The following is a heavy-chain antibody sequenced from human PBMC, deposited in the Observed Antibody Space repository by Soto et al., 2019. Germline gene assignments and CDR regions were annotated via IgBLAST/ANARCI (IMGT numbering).Heavy chain of an antibody. CDR2: INQGGST. D-gene: IGHD3-9*01. CDR3: APVRNFDKLFSL. Sequence: SETLSLTCAVYGGSFSNYYWCWIRPPPGKGLEWIGEINQGGSTTYNPSLKSRVTMSLDTSKNQYFLKLNSVTAADTAVYYCAPVRNFDKLFSLWGQGTPVTVSS. J-gene: IGHJ4*02. V-gene: IGHV4-34*01. CDR1: GGSFSNYY.